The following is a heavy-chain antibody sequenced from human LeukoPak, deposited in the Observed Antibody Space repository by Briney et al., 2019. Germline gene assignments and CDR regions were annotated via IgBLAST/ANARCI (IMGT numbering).Heavy chain of an antibody. Sequence: GESLKISCKGSGYSFTTYWINWVRQMPGKGLEWMGRIDPSDSYTNYSPSFQGHVTISADKSISTAYLQWSSLTASEPAIYYCARLPRVGYRRIDYWGQEPWSPSPQ. CDR1: GYSFTTYW. V-gene: IGHV5-10-1*01. CDR3: ARLPRVGYRRIDY. J-gene: IGHJ4*01. CDR2: IDPSDSYT. D-gene: IGHD5-12*01.